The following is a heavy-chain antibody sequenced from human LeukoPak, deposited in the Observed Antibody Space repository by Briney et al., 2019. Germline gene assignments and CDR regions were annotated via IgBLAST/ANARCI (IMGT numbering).Heavy chain of an antibody. D-gene: IGHD6-19*01. J-gene: IGHJ5*02. CDR1: GFTFSSYA. V-gene: IGHV3-23*01. CDR2: ISGSGAST. Sequence: GGSLRLSCAVSGFTFSSYAMAWVRQAPGKGLEWVSTISGSGASTYYADSVQGRFTISRDNSRDTVFLQMNSLRPEDTGVYYCAREGYSSGSLGDLDHWGQGTRVTVSS. CDR3: AREGYSSGSLGDLDH.